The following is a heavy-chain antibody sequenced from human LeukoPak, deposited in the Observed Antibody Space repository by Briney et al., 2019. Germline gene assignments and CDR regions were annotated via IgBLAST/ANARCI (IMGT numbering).Heavy chain of an antibody. Sequence: GGSLRLSCAASGFTFSSYGMHWVRQAPGKGLEWVAFIGSDGNKKYYTDSVKGRFTISRDNSKNTLYLQMNSLRAEDTALYYCAKGEKLGPLYSWGQGTLVTVSS. CDR3: AKGEKLGPLYS. D-gene: IGHD1-26*01. V-gene: IGHV3-30*02. CDR1: GFTFSSYG. J-gene: IGHJ4*02. CDR2: IGSDGNKK.